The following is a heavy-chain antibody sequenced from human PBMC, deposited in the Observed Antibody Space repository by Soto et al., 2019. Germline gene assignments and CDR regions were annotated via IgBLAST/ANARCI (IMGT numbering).Heavy chain of an antibody. D-gene: IGHD5-12*01. Sequence: EVQLVESGGGLVQPGGSLRLSCAASGFTFSSYSMNWVRQAPGKGREWVSYISSSSSTIYYADSVKGRFTISRDNAKNSLYLQMHSLSAEDTAVYYCARVGEYPGIVATKRGRFDYWGQGTLVTVSS. V-gene: IGHV3-48*01. CDR3: ARVGEYPGIVATKRGRFDY. J-gene: IGHJ4*02. CDR2: ISSSSSTI. CDR1: GFTFSSYS.